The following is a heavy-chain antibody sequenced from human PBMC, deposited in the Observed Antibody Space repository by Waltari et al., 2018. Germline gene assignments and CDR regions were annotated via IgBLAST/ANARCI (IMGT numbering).Heavy chain of an antibody. CDR1: GFTFTSSA. D-gene: IGHD3-3*01. Sequence: QMQLVQSGPEVKKPGTSVKVSCKASGFTFTSSAMQWVRQAGGQRLGWIGWIVVGSGNTNYAQKFQERVTITRDMSTSTAYMELSSLRSEDTAVYYCAAGEGKYDFWSGYYRSYYYGMDVWGQGTTVTVSS. CDR2: IVVGSGNT. CDR3: AAGEGKYDFWSGYYRSYYYGMDV. J-gene: IGHJ6*02. V-gene: IGHV1-58*02.